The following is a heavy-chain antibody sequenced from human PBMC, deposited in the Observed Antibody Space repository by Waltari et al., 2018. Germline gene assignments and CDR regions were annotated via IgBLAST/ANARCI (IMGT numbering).Heavy chain of an antibody. J-gene: IGHJ4*02. CDR2: INHSGST. V-gene: IGHV4-34*01. CDR1: GGSFSGYY. Sequence: QVQLQQWGAGLLKPSETLSLTCAVYGGSFSGYYWSWIRQPPGKGLEWIGEINHSGSTTHYPSLKGRVTISVDTSKNQFSLKLSSVTAADTAVYYCARVRTRVVTIFGVARLGYFDYWGQGTLVTVSS. D-gene: IGHD3-3*01. CDR3: ARVRTRVVTIFGVARLGYFDY.